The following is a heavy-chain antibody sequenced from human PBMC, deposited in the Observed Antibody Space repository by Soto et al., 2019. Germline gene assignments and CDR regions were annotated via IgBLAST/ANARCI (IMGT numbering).Heavy chain of an antibody. CDR1: GFTFSSYS. V-gene: IGHV3-21*01. D-gene: IGHD2-15*01. Sequence: EVQLVESGGGLVKPGGSLRLSCAASGFTFSSYSMNWVRQAPGKGLEWVSSISSSSSYIYYADSVKGRFTISRDNAKNSLYLQMNSLRAEDTAVYYCARGGCSGGSCYPARYNWFDPWGQGTLVTVSS. CDR3: ARGGCSGGSCYPARYNWFDP. CDR2: ISSSSSYI. J-gene: IGHJ5*02.